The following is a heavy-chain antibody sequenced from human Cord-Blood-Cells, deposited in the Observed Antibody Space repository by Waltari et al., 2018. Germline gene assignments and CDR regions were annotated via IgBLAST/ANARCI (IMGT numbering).Heavy chain of an antibody. CDR3: ARELSDWYFDL. V-gene: IGHV1-69*01. CDR1: GGTFSSYA. D-gene: IGHD2-8*01. J-gene: IGHJ2*01. CDR2: IIPIFGTA. Sequence: QVQLVQSGAAVKKPGSPVKVSCEASGGTFSSYAISWVRQAPGQGLEWMGGIIPIFGTANYAQKFQGRVTITTDESTSTAYMELSSLRSEDTAVYYCARELSDWYFDLWGRGTLVTVSS.